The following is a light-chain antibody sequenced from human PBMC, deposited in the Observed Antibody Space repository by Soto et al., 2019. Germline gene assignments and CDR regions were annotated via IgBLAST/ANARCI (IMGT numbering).Light chain of an antibody. CDR3: TSWTTSTTMI. J-gene: IGLJ2*01. Sequence: QSVLTQPASVSGSPGQSITISCTGTSSAIGAYNYVSWYQQHPGKAPKLMIYDVNIRPSGVSNRFSGSKSGNTASLTISGLQAEDEADYYCTSWTTSTTMIFGGGTKLTVL. V-gene: IGLV2-14*03. CDR1: SSAIGAYNY. CDR2: DVN.